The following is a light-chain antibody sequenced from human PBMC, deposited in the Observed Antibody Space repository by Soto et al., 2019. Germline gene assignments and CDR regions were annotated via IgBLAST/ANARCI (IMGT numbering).Light chain of an antibody. V-gene: IGKV3-20*01. J-gene: IGKJ3*01. CDR2: CAS. CDR1: PSVSSSY. Sequence: EIVLTQSPGTLSLSPGERATLSCRASPSVSSSYLAWYQQKPGQAPRLLIYCASSRATGIPDRFSGSGSGTDFTVTISRLEPEDCAVYYCQQYGSSRFTFGPGTKVDIK. CDR3: QQYGSSRFT.